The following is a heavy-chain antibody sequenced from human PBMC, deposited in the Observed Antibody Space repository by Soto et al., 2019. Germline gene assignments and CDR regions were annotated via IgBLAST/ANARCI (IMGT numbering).Heavy chain of an antibody. Sequence: ASVKLSCAASGGTFSSYPISWVRQATGQCLEWMGGIIPIFGTANYAQKFQGRVTITADKSTSTAYMELSSLRSEDTAVYYCARLVDKSAVTGTTDFDYWGQGTLVTVSA. D-gene: IGHD1-1*01. CDR2: IIPIFGTA. CDR3: ARLVDKSAVTGTTDFDY. J-gene: IGHJ4*02. V-gene: IGHV1-69*06. CDR1: GGTFSSYP.